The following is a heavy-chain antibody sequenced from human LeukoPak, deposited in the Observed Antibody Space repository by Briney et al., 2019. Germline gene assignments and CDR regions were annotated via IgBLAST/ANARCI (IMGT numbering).Heavy chain of an antibody. Sequence: GGSLRLSCAASGFTFSSYDMHWVRQAPGKGLEWVANINPDGTEKRYVDSVKGRFTISRDNAKNSLYVQMNSLRAEDTALYYCAREGGSGWYSGWFDPWGQGTQVTVSS. CDR1: GFTFSSYD. D-gene: IGHD6-19*01. CDR3: AREGGSGWYSGWFDP. CDR2: INPDGTEK. V-gene: IGHV3-7*01. J-gene: IGHJ5*02.